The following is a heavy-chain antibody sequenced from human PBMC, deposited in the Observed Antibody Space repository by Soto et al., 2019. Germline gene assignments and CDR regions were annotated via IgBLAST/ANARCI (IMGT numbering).Heavy chain of an antibody. D-gene: IGHD4-4*01. Sequence: EVQLVESGGGLVKPGGSLRLSCAASGFTFSSYSMNWVRQAPGKGLEWVSSISSSSSYIYYADSVKGRFTISRDNAKNSLYLQMNSLRAEDTAVYYCARDKDYSNANAFDIWGQGTMVTVSS. CDR1: GFTFSSYS. J-gene: IGHJ3*02. V-gene: IGHV3-21*01. CDR3: ARDKDYSNANAFDI. CDR2: ISSSSSYI.